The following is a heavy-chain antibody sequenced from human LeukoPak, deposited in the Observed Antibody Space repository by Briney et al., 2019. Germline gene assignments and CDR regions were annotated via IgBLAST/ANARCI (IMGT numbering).Heavy chain of an antibody. CDR2: IYHSGST. D-gene: IGHD3-3*01. CDR1: GYSISSGYY. J-gene: IGHJ4*02. CDR3: ARAPSYDFWSGYFDY. V-gene: IGHV4-38-2*01. Sequence: SETLSLTCAVSGYSISSGYYWGWIRQPPGKGLEWIGSIYHSGSTYYNPSLKSRVTISVDTSKNQFSLKLRSVTAADTAVYYCARAPSYDFWSGYFDYWGQGTLVTVSS.